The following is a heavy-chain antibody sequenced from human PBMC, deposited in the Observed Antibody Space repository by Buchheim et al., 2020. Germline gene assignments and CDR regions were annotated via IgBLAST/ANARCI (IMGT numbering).Heavy chain of an antibody. Sequence: QVQLVESGGGVVQPGRSLRLSCAASGFTFSSYAMHWVRQAPGKGLEWVAVISYVGSNKYYADSVKGRFTISRDNSKNNLYLQMNSLRAEDTAVYYCARALDYGDYVPHFDYWGQGTL. V-gene: IGHV3-30*04. D-gene: IGHD4-17*01. J-gene: IGHJ4*02. CDR3: ARALDYGDYVPHFDY. CDR1: GFTFSSYA. CDR2: ISYVGSNK.